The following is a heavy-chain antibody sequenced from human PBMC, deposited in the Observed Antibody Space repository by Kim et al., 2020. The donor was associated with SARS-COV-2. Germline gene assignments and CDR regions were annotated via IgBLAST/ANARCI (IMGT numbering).Heavy chain of an antibody. V-gene: IGHV3-48*04. Sequence: INDADSVRGAFTIPRDNDKNSLYLQMNSLRAEDTAVYYCARGPNYSPFDYWGQGTLVTVSS. J-gene: IGHJ4*02. CDR2: I. D-gene: IGHD4-4*01. CDR3: ARGPNYSPFDY.